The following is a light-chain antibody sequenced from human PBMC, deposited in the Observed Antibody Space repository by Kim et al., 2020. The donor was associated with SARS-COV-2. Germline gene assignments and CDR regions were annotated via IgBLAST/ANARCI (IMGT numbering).Light chain of an antibody. CDR2: VNRDGSH. CDR3: QTWGSGIRV. J-gene: IGLJ3*02. Sequence: SVKRTCTLSSGHSSYAIAWHQQQPEKGPRYLMKVNRDGSHSKGDGIPDRFSGSSSGAERYLTISSLQSEDEADYYCQTWGSGIRVFGGGTKVTVL. CDR1: SGHSSYA. V-gene: IGLV4-69*01.